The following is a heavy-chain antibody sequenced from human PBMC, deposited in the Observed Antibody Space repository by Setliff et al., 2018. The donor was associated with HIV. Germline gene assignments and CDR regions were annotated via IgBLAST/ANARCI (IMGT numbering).Heavy chain of an antibody. CDR2: INHSGST. D-gene: IGHD3-10*01. CDR1: GGSFSDYY. CDR3: ARGVWFGLYYYYMDV. Sequence: PSETLSLTCAVYGGSFSDYYWSWIRQPPGKGLEWIGEINHSGSTNYNPSLKSRVTISVDTSKNQFSLKLSSVTAADTAVYYCARGVWFGLYYYYMDVWGKGTTVTVSS. V-gene: IGHV4-34*01. J-gene: IGHJ6*03.